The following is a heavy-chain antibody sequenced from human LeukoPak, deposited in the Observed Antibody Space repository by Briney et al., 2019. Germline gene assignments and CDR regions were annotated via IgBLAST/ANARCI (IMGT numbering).Heavy chain of an antibody. Sequence: PGGSLRLSRAGSGFIFNNYAMHWVRQPPGKGLEWVSGISWNSGSIDYADSVKGRFIISRDNAKNSLYLQMNSLRVEDTAFYYCAKDNRRHYTSGPNPDSLHWGQGALVTVSS. D-gene: IGHD6-19*01. CDR1: GFIFNNYA. V-gene: IGHV3-9*01. J-gene: IGHJ4*02. CDR3: AKDNRRHYTSGPNPDSLH. CDR2: ISWNSGSI.